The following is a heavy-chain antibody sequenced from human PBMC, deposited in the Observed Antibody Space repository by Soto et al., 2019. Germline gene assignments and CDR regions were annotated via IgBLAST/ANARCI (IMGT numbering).Heavy chain of an antibody. J-gene: IGHJ4*02. CDR3: ARSCVSIAATPWD. D-gene: IGHD2-15*01. CDR2: INQDGSKT. CDR1: GFTFSDFW. V-gene: IGHV3-7*01. Sequence: EVQLVESGGDLVQPGKSLRLSCAASGFTFSDFWMTWARQAPGKGLEWVANINQDGSKTYYVESLKGRFTVSRDNGENSLYLHMNSLRVEDTATYFCARSCVSIAATPWDWGQGTQVTVSS.